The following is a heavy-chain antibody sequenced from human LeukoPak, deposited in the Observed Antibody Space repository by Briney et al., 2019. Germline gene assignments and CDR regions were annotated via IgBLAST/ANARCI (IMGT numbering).Heavy chain of an antibody. CDR3: ARAPRTSSGGSQNHY. D-gene: IGHD2-15*01. CDR1: GGTFSSYA. J-gene: IGHJ4*02. V-gene: IGHV1-69*04. CDR2: TIPILGIA. Sequence: ASVKVSCKASGGTFSSYAISWVRQAPGQGLEWMGRTIPILGIANYAQKFQGRVTITADKSTSTAYMELSSLRSEDTAVYYCARAPRTSSGGSQNHYWGQGTLVTVSS.